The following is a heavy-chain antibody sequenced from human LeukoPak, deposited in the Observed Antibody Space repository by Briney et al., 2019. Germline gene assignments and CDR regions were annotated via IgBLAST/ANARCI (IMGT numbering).Heavy chain of an antibody. D-gene: IGHD2-21*02. J-gene: IGHJ4*02. CDR1: GGSFSGYY. CDR2: IYHSGST. V-gene: IGHV4-34*01. CDR3: ARGFDIVVVTAPLDY. Sequence: SETLSLTCAVYGGSFSGYYWSWIRQPPGKGLEWIGSIYHSGSTYYNPSLKSRVTISVDTSKNQFSLKLSSVTAADTAMYYCARGFDIVVVTAPLDYWGQGTLVTVSS.